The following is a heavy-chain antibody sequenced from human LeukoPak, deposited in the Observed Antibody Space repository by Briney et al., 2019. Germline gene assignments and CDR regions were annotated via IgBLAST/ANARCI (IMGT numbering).Heavy chain of an antibody. D-gene: IGHD2-2*02. CDR1: GFTFSSFW. Sequence: GGSLRLSCAASGFTFSSFWMHWVRQAPGEGLVWVSRINTDGRSITYADSVKGRFTISRDNAKNTLYLQMNSLRAEDTAVYYCARDREFCISTSCYKPLDYWGQGTLVTVSS. V-gene: IGHV3-74*01. CDR3: ARDREFCISTSCYKPLDY. CDR2: INTDGRSI. J-gene: IGHJ4*02.